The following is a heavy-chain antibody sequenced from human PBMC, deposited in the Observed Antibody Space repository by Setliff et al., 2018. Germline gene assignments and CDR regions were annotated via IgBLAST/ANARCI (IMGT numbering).Heavy chain of an antibody. V-gene: IGHV3-48*03. J-gene: IGHJ6*03. CDR3: ARVIYFYYMDV. CDR1: GFTFSSYE. CDR2: ISSSGSTI. Sequence: SLRLSCAASGFTFSSYEMNWVRQAPGKGLEWVSYISSSGSTIYYADSAKGRFTISRDNAKNSLYLQMNSLRAEDTAVYYCARVIYFYYMDVWGKGTTVTVSS.